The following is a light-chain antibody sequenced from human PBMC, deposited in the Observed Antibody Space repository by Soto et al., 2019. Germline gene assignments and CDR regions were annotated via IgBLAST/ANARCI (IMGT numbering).Light chain of an antibody. CDR2: SAS. CDR1: QSVSSK. J-gene: IGKJ1*01. CDR3: HQYNHWLTWT. V-gene: IGKV3-15*01. Sequence: EIVLTQSPGTLSLSPGEIATLSFSASQSVSSKLAWYQQRPGQAPRLLIYSASTRATGIPARFSGSGSGTEFTLTISSLQSEDFAVYYCHQYNHWLTWTFGQGTKVDIK.